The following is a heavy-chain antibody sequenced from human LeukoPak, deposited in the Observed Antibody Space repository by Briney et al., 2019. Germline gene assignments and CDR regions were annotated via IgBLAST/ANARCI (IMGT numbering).Heavy chain of an antibody. CDR3: ARGSSGWPYDY. D-gene: IGHD6-19*01. CDR1: GGSFSGYY. J-gene: IGHJ4*02. Sequence: PSETLSLTCAVYGGSFSGYYWSWIRQPPGKGLEWIGEINHSGSTNYNPSLKSRVTISVDTSKNQFSLKLSSVTAADTAVYYCARGSSGWPYDYWGQGNLVTVSS. CDR2: INHSGST. V-gene: IGHV4-34*01.